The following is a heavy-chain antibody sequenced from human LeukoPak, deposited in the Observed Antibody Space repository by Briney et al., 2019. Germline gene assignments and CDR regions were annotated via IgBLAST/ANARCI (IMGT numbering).Heavy chain of an antibody. CDR2: INPNSGGT. D-gene: IGHD4-23*01. Sequence: GASVKVSCKASGYTFTGYYMHWVRQAPGQGLEWMGWINPNSGGTNYAQKFQGWVTMTRDTSISTAYMELSRLRSDDTAVYYCARVGTVVTPGGFDYWGQGTLVTVSS. CDR1: GYTFTGYY. J-gene: IGHJ4*02. CDR3: ARVGTVVTPGGFDY. V-gene: IGHV1-2*04.